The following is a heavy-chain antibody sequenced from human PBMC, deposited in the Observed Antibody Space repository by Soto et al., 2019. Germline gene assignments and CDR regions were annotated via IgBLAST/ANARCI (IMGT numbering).Heavy chain of an antibody. D-gene: IGHD5-12*01. CDR1: GGSLCGDY. J-gene: IGHJ5*02. V-gene: IGHV4-4*07. CDR2: INSDGNT. Sequence: PSETLSLTCTFSGGSLCGDYCTWIRQPAGGGLEWIGRINSDGNTNYSPSLKSRVTMSVDPSRKHFSLNLTSVTAADTASYFCARARRLENWFDPWGPGIQVTVSS. CDR3: ARARRLENWFDP.